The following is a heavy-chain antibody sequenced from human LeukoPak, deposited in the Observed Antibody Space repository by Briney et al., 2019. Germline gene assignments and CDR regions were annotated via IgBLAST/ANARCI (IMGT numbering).Heavy chain of an antibody. J-gene: IGHJ3*02. CDR3: ARTYSSSSSGAFDI. D-gene: IGHD6-6*01. CDR2: IIPIFGTA. V-gene: IGHV1-69*01. Sequence: GSSVKVSCKASGGTFSSYAISWVRQAPGQGLEWMGGIIPIFGTANYAQKFQGRVTITADESTSTAYMELSSLRSEDTAVYYCARTYSSSSSGAFDIWGQGTMVTVSS. CDR1: GGTFSSYA.